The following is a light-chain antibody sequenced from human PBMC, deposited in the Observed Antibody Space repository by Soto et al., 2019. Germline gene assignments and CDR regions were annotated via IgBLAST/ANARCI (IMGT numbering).Light chain of an antibody. Sequence: EIVMTQSPATLSVSPGEGATLSCRASQSVSSKLAWYQQKPGQAPNLLIYDASNRATGIPARFSGSGSGTDFTLTISRLEPEDFAVYYCQQYGSSGTFGQGTKVDIK. CDR3: QQYGSSGT. CDR2: DAS. J-gene: IGKJ1*01. CDR1: QSVSSK. V-gene: IGKV3-20*01.